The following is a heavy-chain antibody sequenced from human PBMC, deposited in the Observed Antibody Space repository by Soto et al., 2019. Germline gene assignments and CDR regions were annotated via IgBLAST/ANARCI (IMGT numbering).Heavy chain of an antibody. V-gene: IGHV4-39*01. CDR1: GGSISGGAYN. CDR2: VSHSGSS. CDR3: ARHVRSVSPTSGLVDWLVP. J-gene: IGHJ5*02. Sequence: SETLSLTCTVSGGSISGGAYNCAWIRQPPGKGLEWIGTVSHSGSSSSKSSLKSRITMSVDTSRNQFSLKLRSVTAADTGVYFCARHVRSVSPTSGLVDWLVPWGQGTLVTVS. D-gene: IGHD5-12*01.